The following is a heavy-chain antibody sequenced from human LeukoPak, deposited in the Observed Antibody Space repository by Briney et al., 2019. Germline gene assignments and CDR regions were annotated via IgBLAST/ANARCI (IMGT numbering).Heavy chain of an antibody. J-gene: IGHJ4*02. CDR2: IYYSGST. CDR3: AREEAVGATFDY. D-gene: IGHD1-26*01. Sequence: SETLSLTCTVSGGSISSSSYYWSWIRQPPGKGLEWIGYIYYSGSTNYNPSLKSRVTISVDTSKNQFSLKLSSVTAADTAVYYCAREEAVGATFDYWGQGTLVTVSS. CDR1: GGSISSSSYY. V-gene: IGHV4-61*01.